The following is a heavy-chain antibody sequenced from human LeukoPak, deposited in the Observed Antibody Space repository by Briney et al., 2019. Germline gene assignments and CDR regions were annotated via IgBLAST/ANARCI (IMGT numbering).Heavy chain of an antibody. Sequence: PGRSLRLSCAASGFTFSSYGMHWVRQAPGKGVEWVAVIWYDGSDKYYADSVKGRFTISRDNSKNVLYLQMNSLRAEDTAVYYCAYGGKSDRFDYRGQGTLVTVSS. CDR3: AYGGKSDRFDY. V-gene: IGHV3-33*01. CDR2: IWYDGSDK. D-gene: IGHD4-23*01. CDR1: GFTFSSYG. J-gene: IGHJ4*02.